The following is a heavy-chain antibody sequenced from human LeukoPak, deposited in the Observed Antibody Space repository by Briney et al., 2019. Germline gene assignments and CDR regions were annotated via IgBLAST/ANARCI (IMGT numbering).Heavy chain of an antibody. D-gene: IGHD3-10*01. Sequence: GGSLRLSCAASGFTFSDYYMSWIRQAPGKGLEWVSYISSSGSTIYYADSVKGRFTISRDNAKNSLYLQMNSLRAEDTAVYYCARHWRLRSGSYYGPQVAFPDVWGKGTTVTISS. CDR1: GFTFSDYY. J-gene: IGHJ6*04. V-gene: IGHV3-11*04. CDR3: ARHWRLRSGSYYGPQVAFPDV. CDR2: ISSSGSTI.